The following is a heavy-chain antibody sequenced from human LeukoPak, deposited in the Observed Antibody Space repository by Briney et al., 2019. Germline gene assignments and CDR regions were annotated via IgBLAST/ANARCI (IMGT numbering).Heavy chain of an antibody. V-gene: IGHV3-30*04. Sequence: GGSLRLSCAASGFTFSSYAMHWVRQAPGKGLEGVAVISYDGSNKYYADSVKGRFTISRDNSKNMLYLQMNSLRAEDTAVYYCARGRGIVAPSGYWGQGTLVTVSS. J-gene: IGHJ4*02. CDR2: ISYDGSNK. D-gene: IGHD1-26*01. CDR3: ARGRGIVAPSGY. CDR1: GFTFSSYA.